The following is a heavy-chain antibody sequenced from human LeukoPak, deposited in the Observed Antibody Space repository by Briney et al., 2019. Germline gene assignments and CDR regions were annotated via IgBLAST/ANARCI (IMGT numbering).Heavy chain of an antibody. V-gene: IGHV4-59*01. CDR3: ARDSLTGRYCCGGKCSYYYYGMDV. CDR1: GGSISSYY. CDR2: IYYSGST. D-gene: IGHD2-15*01. J-gene: IGHJ6*02. Sequence: ASETLSLTCTVSGGSISSYYWSWIRQPPGKGLEWIGFIYYSGSTNYNPSLKSRVTISVDTSTNQFSLKLSSVTAADTAVYYCARDSLTGRYCCGGKCSYYYYGMDVWGQGTTVTVSS.